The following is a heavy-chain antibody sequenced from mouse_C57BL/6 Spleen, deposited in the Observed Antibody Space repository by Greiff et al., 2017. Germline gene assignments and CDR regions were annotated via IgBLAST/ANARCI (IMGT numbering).Heavy chain of an antibody. D-gene: IGHD2-2*01. J-gene: IGHJ4*01. CDR3: ASNSRLDYAMDY. CDR1: GFSLTSYG. V-gene: IGHV2-2*01. Sequence: VQLQESGPGLVQPSQRLSITCTVSGFSLTSYGVHWVRQSTGKGLEWLGVIWSGGSTDYNAAFMSRLSISKDNFKSQVFFKMNSLQADDSSIYYCASNSRLDYAMDYWGQGTSVTVSS. CDR2: IWSGGST.